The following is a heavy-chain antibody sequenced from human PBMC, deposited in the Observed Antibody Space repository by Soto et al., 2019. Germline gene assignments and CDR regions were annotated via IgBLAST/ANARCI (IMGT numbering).Heavy chain of an antibody. Sequence: GGSLRLSCAASGFTFSSYWMHWVRQAPGKGLVWVSRINSDGSSTSYADSVKGRFTISRDNAKNSLYLQMNSLRAEDTAVYYCARRLVIREDYYYYYGMDVWGQGTTVTVSS. CDR3: ARRLVIREDYYYYYGMDV. J-gene: IGHJ6*02. CDR2: INSDGSST. V-gene: IGHV3-74*01. D-gene: IGHD3-22*01. CDR1: GFTFSSYW.